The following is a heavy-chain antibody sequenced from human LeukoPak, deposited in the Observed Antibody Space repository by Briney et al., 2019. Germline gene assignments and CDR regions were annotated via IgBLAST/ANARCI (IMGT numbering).Heavy chain of an antibody. CDR2: INHSGST. J-gene: IGHJ4*02. CDR3: AIGRDWNYVRGFDY. D-gene: IGHD1-7*01. CDR1: GGSFSGYY. V-gene: IGHV4-34*01. Sequence: PSETLSLTCAVYGGSFSGYYWSWIRQPPGKGLEWIGEINHSGSTNYNPSLKSRVTISVDTSKNQFSLKLSSVTAADTAVYYCAIGRDWNYVRGFDYWGQGTLVTVSS.